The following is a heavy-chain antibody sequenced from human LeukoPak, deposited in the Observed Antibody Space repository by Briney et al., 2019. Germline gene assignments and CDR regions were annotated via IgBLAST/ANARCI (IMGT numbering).Heavy chain of an antibody. Sequence: GGSLRLFCAVSGFTVSGDYMSWVRQAPGKGLEWGSVMYSGGATYYAAYVKGRFTISRDNSKNTLYLQMNSLRVEDTAVYYCARHDWFDPWGHGTLVTVSS. CDR1: GFTVSGDY. CDR3: ARHDWFDP. D-gene: IGHD3-3*01. V-gene: IGHV3-53*01. CDR2: MYSGGAT. J-gene: IGHJ5*02.